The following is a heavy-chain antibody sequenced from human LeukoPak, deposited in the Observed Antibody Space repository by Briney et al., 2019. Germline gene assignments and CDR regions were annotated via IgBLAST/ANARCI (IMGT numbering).Heavy chain of an antibody. CDR3: ARGHRDHPYYFDN. V-gene: IGHV4-30-2*01. D-gene: IGHD1-14*01. CDR1: GGCISSDSYS. J-gene: IGHJ4*02. CDR2: IFHTGNT. Sequence: SQTLSLTCTVSGGCISSDSYSYNWIRQPPGKGLEWMGYIFHTGNTYYSPSLKSRRTIAIDMSKNQFSLKLSSVTVADPAVYYCARGHRDHPYYFDNWGQGTLVTVSS.